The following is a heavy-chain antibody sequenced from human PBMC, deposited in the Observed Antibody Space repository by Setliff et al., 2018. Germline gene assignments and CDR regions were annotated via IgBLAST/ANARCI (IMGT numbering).Heavy chain of an antibody. CDR1: GASTNGGDYY. CDR2: VDFSGKT. V-gene: IGHV4-30-4*08. Sequence: SETLSLTCTVSGASTNGGDYYWSWIRQRPGKALEYIGYVDFSGKTDYNPSLKSRLTMSFDTSKNQFSLRLRSVSAADTAVYFCARRYFDSGSYFYFDYWGRGTLVTVS. D-gene: IGHD3-10*01. CDR3: ARRYFDSGSYFYFDY. J-gene: IGHJ4*02.